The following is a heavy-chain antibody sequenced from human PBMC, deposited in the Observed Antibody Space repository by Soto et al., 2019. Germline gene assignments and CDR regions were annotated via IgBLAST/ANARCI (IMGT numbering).Heavy chain of an antibody. CDR2: VHYSGRA. Sequence: ETLSLTCTVSGGSISNYYWIWIRQPPGKGLDWIGYVHYSGRATYNPSLKSRVSISVDTSKNQFSLNMSSVTAADTAVYYCARISNDYGGNGAFDYWGQGTLVTVSS. D-gene: IGHD4-17*01. J-gene: IGHJ4*02. V-gene: IGHV4-59*01. CDR3: ARISNDYGGNGAFDY. CDR1: GGSISNYY.